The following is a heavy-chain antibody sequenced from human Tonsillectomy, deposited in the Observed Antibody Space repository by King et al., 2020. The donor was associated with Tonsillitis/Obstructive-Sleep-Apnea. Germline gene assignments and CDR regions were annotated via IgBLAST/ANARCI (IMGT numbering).Heavy chain of an antibody. CDR3: ASNYVILTGPSYWYFDL. D-gene: IGHD3-9*01. CDR2: IYYSGST. J-gene: IGHJ2*01. V-gene: IGHV4-39*01. CDR1: GGSISSSSYY. Sequence: LQLQESGPGLVKPSENLSLTCTVSGGSISSSSYYWGWIRQPPGKGLEWIGSIYYSGSTYYNTSLKSRVTISVDTSKNQFSLKLSSETAADTAVYYCASNYVILTGPSYWYFDLWGRGTLVTVSS.